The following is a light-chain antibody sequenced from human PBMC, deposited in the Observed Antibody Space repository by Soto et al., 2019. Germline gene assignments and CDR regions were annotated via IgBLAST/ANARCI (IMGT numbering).Light chain of an antibody. CDR2: GAS. CDR3: HQYSSSRST. J-gene: IGKJ5*01. Sequence: DIVLTQSPGTLSLSPGERATLSCRASQSVSSSYLAWYQQKPGQAPRLLIYGASTRATGIPDRFSGSGSGTGFTLTISRLEPEDFAMYYCHQYSSSRSTFGRGTRLEIK. V-gene: IGKV3-20*01. CDR1: QSVSSSY.